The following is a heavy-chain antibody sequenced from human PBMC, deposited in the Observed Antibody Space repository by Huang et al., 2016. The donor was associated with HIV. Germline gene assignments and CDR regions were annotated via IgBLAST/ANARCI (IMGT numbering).Heavy chain of an antibody. CDR2: VVPRFGTP. CDR3: ARGQLGSYGDYDVLY. CDR1: GGTFSKYA. Sequence: QVQLVQSGAEVKTPGSSVKVSCKASGGTFSKYAISWVRQAPGQGLEWMGGVVPRFGTPNYARKFQGRVTITADDSTSTTDVEVSSLRSEDTALYYCARGQLGSYGDYDVLYWGQGTLVTVSS. J-gene: IGHJ4*02. V-gene: IGHV1-69*13. D-gene: IGHD4-17*01.